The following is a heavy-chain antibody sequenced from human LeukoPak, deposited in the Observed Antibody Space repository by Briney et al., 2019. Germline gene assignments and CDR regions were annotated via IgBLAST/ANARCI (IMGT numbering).Heavy chain of an antibody. CDR1: GGSISSYY. D-gene: IGHD3-10*01. V-gene: IGHV4-59*08. CDR2: IYYSGST. Sequence: PSETLSLTCTVSGGSISSYYWSWIRQPPGKGLEWIGYIYYSGSTNYNPSLKSRVTISVDTSKNQFSLKLSSVTAADTAVYYCARYGGLLWFGSPPYYFDYWGQGTLVAVSS. CDR3: ARYGGLLWFGSPPYYFDY. J-gene: IGHJ4*02.